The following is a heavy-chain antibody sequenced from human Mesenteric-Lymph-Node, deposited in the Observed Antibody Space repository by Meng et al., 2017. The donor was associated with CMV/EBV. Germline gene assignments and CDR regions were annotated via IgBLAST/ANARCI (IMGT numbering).Heavy chain of an antibody. CDR1: GGSIRRCDYY. Sequence: QGQRRESGTGLVKPSQTLSLTCTVSGGSIRRCDYYWSWIRQPPGKGLEWIGYIYYSGSTYYNPSLKSRVTISVDTSKNQFSLKLSSVTAADTAVYYCAREGSGSWFGAATFGYWGQGTLVTVSS. D-gene: IGHD3-10*01. V-gene: IGHV4-30-4*08. CDR2: IYYSGST. CDR3: AREGSGSWFGAATFGY. J-gene: IGHJ4*02.